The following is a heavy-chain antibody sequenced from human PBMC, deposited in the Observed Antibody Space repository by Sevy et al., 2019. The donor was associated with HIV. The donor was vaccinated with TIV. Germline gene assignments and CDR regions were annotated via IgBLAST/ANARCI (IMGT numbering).Heavy chain of an antibody. CDR1: GFTFSSYA. J-gene: IGHJ6*02. Sequence: GGSLRLSCAASGFTFSSYAMHWVRQAPGKGLEWVAVISYDGSNKYYADSVKGRFTISRDNSKNTLYLQMNSLRAEDTAVYYCARDRGYCSGGSCYFHDYYYGIDVWGQGTTVTVSS. D-gene: IGHD2-15*01. V-gene: IGHV3-30-3*01. CDR3: ARDRGYCSGGSCYFHDYYYGIDV. CDR2: ISYDGSNK.